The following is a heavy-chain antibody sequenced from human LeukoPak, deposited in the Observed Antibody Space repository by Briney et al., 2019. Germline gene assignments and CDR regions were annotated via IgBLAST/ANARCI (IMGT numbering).Heavy chain of an antibody. Sequence: GGSLRLSCAASGFTFSSYEVNWVRQAPGKGLEWVSYISSSGSTIYYADSVKGRFTISRNNAKNSLYLQMNSLRAEDTAVYYYARDMGYYGSGSYGYGMDVWGKGTTVTVSS. CDR2: ISSSGSTI. J-gene: IGHJ6*04. CDR1: GFTFSSYE. CDR3: ARDMGYYGSGSYGYGMDV. V-gene: IGHV3-48*03. D-gene: IGHD3-10*01.